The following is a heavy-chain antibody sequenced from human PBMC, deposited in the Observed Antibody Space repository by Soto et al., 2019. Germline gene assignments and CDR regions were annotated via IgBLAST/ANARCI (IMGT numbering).Heavy chain of an antibody. CDR3: ARVFMNYGRCYLDY. Sequence: EVQLAESGGGLIQPGGSLRLSCAVSGLSVSSNHMSWVRQAPGKGLEWVSLLYSGDSTYYADSVKGRFTISRDNHKNTLFLQMNSLRVEDTAVYYCARVFMNYGRCYLDYWGQGTLVTVSS. J-gene: IGHJ4*02. D-gene: IGHD3-10*01. V-gene: IGHV3-53*01. CDR1: GLSVSSNH. CDR2: LYSGDST.